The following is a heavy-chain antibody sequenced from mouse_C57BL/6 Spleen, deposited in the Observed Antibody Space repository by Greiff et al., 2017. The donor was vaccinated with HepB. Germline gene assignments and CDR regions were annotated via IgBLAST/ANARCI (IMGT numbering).Heavy chain of an antibody. D-gene: IGHD1-1*01. Sequence: VQLQQPGAELVRPGSSVKLSCKASGYTFTSYWMPWVKQRPIQGLEWIGNIDPSDSDTHYTQKFKDKATLTVDKSSSTAYMQRSSLASEDSAVYDCARWGITPYWGQGTLVTVSA. J-gene: IGHJ3*01. CDR3: ARWGITPY. CDR1: GYTFTSYW. V-gene: IGHV1-52*01. CDR2: IDPSDSDT.